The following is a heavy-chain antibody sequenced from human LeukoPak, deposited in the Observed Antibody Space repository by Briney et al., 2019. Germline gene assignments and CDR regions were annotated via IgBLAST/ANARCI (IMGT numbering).Heavy chain of an antibody. CDR2: FYYSGST. Sequence: AETLSLTCTVSGGSISSYYWSWIRQPPGKGLEWIGYFYYSGSTNYTPSLKSRVTISVDTSKNQFSLKLSSVTAADTAVYYCARGDGGYCSSTSCLSFDYWGQGTLVTVSS. V-gene: IGHV4-59*01. CDR3: ARGDGGYCSSTSCLSFDY. J-gene: IGHJ4*02. D-gene: IGHD2-2*01. CDR1: GGSISSYY.